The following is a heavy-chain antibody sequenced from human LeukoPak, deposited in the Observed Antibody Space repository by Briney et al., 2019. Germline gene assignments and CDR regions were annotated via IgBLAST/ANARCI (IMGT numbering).Heavy chain of an antibody. CDR1: GDSISSYY. Sequence: SETLSLTCTVSGDSISSYYWSWIRQPPGKGLEWIGYIYYSGSTNYNPSLKSRVTISVDTSKNQFSLKLSSVTAADTAVYYCARVVVVAARGDWFDPWGQGTLLTVSS. V-gene: IGHV4-59*01. J-gene: IGHJ5*02. CDR2: IYYSGST. D-gene: IGHD2-15*01. CDR3: ARVVVVAARGDWFDP.